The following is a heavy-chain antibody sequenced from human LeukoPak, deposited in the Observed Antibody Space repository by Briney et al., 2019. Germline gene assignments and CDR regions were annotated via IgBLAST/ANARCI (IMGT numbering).Heavy chain of an antibody. Sequence: SETLSLTCTVSGGSISSYYWSWIRQPPGKGLEWIGYIYYSGSTNYNPSLKSRVTISVDTSKNQFSLKLSSVTAADTAVYYCARVRQYSSSWYASGSWFDPWGQGTLATVSS. D-gene: IGHD6-13*01. CDR1: GGSISSYY. V-gene: IGHV4-59*01. CDR3: ARVRQYSSSWYASGSWFDP. J-gene: IGHJ5*02. CDR2: IYYSGST.